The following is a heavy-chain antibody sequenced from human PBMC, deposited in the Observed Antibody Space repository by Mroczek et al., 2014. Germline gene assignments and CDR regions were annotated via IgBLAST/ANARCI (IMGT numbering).Heavy chain of an antibody. J-gene: IGHJ3*02. CDR1: GFTFSSYA. D-gene: IGHD2-2*01. CDR2: ISGSGGST. CDR3: AKEGGIVVVPAAEDAFDI. V-gene: IGHV3-23*04. Sequence: VQLVQSGGGLVQPGGSLRLSCAASGFTFSSYAMSWVRQAPGKGLEWVSAISGSGGSTYYADSVKGRFTISRDNSKNTLYLQMNSLRAEDTAVYYCAKEGGIVVVPAAEDAFDIWGQGTMVTVSS.